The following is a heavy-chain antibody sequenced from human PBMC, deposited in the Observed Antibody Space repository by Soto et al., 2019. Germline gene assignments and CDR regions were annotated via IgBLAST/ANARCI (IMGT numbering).Heavy chain of an antibody. D-gene: IGHD1-7*01. Sequence: ASAKVSCKASGYSFSTHAMHWVRQAPGQGLEWVGWINSVNDHTIYSEKFQGRVTITSDTSATTAYMELSSLTSEDTAIYYCARNILGGTTDYWGQGTLVTVSS. J-gene: IGHJ4*02. V-gene: IGHV1-3*01. CDR2: INSVNDHT. CDR1: GYSFSTHA. CDR3: ARNILGGTTDY.